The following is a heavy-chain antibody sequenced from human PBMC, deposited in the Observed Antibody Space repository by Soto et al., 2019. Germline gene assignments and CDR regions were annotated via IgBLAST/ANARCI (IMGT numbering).Heavy chain of an antibody. J-gene: IGHJ6*02. CDR2: VYYSGST. Sequence: SETLSLTCTVSGGSISSDDYYWIWIRQPPTKGLEWIGYVYYSGSTYYNPSLKSRLTISVDTSKSQFSLKLTSVTAADTAVYYCARDNRGYTYGLSYDYYGLDVWGQGTTVTV. D-gene: IGHD5-18*01. V-gene: IGHV4-30-4*01. CDR1: GGSISSDDYY. CDR3: ARDNRGYTYGLSYDYYGLDV.